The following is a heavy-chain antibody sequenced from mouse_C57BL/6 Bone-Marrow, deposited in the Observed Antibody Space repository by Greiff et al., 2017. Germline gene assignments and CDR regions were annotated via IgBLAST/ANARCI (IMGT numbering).Heavy chain of an antibody. D-gene: IGHD1-1*01. CDR2: IHPNSGST. CDR1: GYTFTSYW. Sequence: QVQLQQSGAELVKPGASVKLSCKASGYTFTSYWMHWVKQRPGQGLEWIGMIHPNSGSTNYNEKFKSKATLTVDKSSSTAYMQLSSLTSEDSAVYYCARKGGSSYDYAMDYWGQGTSVTVSS. J-gene: IGHJ4*01. CDR3: ARKGGSSYDYAMDY. V-gene: IGHV1-64*01.